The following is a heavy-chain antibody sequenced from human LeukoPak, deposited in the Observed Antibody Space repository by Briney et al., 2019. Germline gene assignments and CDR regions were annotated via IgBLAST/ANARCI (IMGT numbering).Heavy chain of an antibody. J-gene: IGHJ3*02. D-gene: IGHD4-17*01. CDR3: ARESSYGEDAYDI. CDR2: IYHSGNT. V-gene: IGHV4-30-2*01. CDR1: GGSISSSSYY. Sequence: PSETLSLTCTVPGGSISSSSYYWSWIRQPPGKGLEWIGYIYHSGNTYYNPSLESRVTISLDRSKNQFSLKLSSVTAADTAVYYCARESSYGEDAYDIWGQGAMVTVSS.